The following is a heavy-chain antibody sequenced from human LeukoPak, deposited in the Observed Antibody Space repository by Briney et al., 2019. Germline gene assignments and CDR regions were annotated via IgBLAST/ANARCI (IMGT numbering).Heavy chain of an antibody. V-gene: IGHV1-69*05. CDR2: IIPIFGTA. D-gene: IGHD3-10*01. J-gene: IGHJ6*02. CDR1: GGTFSSYA. CDR3: ARAGGWGGGSYGMDV. Sequence: SVKVSCKASGGTFSSYAISWVRQAPGQGLEWPGGIIPIFGTANYAQKFQGRVTITTDESTSTAYMELSRLRSDDTAVYYCARAGGWGGGSYGMDVWGQGTTVTVSS.